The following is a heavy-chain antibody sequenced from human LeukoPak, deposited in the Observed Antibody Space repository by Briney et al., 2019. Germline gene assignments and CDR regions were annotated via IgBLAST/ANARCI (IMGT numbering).Heavy chain of an antibody. CDR3: ARHGRSGWYGGEWFDP. Sequence: SETLSLTCAVYGGSFSSYYWSWIRQPPGKGLEWIGYIYYSGSTNYNPSLKSRVTISVDTSKNQFSLKLSSVTAADTAVYYCARHGRSGWYGGEWFDPWGQGTLVTVSS. CDR2: IYYSGST. J-gene: IGHJ5*02. CDR1: GGSFSSYY. V-gene: IGHV4-59*08. D-gene: IGHD6-19*01.